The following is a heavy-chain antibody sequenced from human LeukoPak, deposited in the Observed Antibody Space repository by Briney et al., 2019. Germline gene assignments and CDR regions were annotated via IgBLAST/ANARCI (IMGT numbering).Heavy chain of an antibody. CDR3: ARSWYFDL. CDR1: GFTFSSYV. Sequence: GGSLRLSCAASGFTFSSYVMTWVPQAPGKGLEWVTTTTGSGATTDYADSVRGRFTISRDNSKNTLSLQMNSLRAEDTAVYYCARSWYFDLWGRGTLVTVSS. CDR2: TTGSGATT. J-gene: IGHJ2*01. V-gene: IGHV3-23*01.